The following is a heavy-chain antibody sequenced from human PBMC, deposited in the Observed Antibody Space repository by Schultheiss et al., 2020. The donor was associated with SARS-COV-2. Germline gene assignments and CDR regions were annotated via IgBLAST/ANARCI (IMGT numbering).Heavy chain of an antibody. CDR3: ARAKSYSSSSPGVDYYYYGMDV. J-gene: IGHJ6*02. V-gene: IGHV4-59*12. Sequence: SETLSLTCTVSGGSISSYYWSWIRQPPGKGLEWIGYIYYSGSTNYNPSLKSRVTISVDTSKNQFSLKLSSVTAADTAVYYCARAKSYSSSSPGVDYYYYGMDVWGQGTTVTVSS. CDR1: GGSISSYY. D-gene: IGHD6-6*01. CDR2: IYYSGST.